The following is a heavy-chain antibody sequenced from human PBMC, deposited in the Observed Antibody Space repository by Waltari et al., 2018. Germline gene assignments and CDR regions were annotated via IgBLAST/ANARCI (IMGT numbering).Heavy chain of an antibody. CDR2: IIPIFGTA. V-gene: IGHV1-69*12. D-gene: IGHD4-4*01. J-gene: IGHJ6*03. CDR3: ARGTPYSNNYYYYYMDV. Sequence: QVQLVQSGAEVKKPGSSVKVSCKASGGTFSSYAISWVRQAPGQGLEWMGGIIPIFGTANYAQKFQGRGTITADESTSTAYMELSSLRSEDTAVYYCARGTPYSNNYYYYYMDVWGKGTTVTISS. CDR1: GGTFSSYA.